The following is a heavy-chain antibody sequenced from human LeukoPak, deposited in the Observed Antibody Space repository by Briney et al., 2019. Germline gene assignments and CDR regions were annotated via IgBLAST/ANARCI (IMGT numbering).Heavy chain of an antibody. Sequence: SETLSLTCTVSGGSISSSSYYWGWIRQPPGKGLEWIGSIHYSGSTYYNPSLKSRVTISVDTSKNQFSLKLSSVTAADTAVYYCARIPSDRGGWYVVFDYWGQGTLVTVSS. J-gene: IGHJ4*02. CDR2: IHYSGST. D-gene: IGHD6-19*01. CDR1: GGSISSSSYY. CDR3: ARIPSDRGGWYVVFDY. V-gene: IGHV4-39*07.